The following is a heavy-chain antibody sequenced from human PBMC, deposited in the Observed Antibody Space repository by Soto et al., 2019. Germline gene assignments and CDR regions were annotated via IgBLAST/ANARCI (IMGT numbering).Heavy chain of an antibody. CDR3: AKESDYYSNSKWSFDS. J-gene: IGHJ4*02. Sequence: VQLVESGGGVVQPGRSLRLSCAASGFTFSHHGMHWVRQAPGKGPEWLTVVSSDGSITYDADSVRGRFAISRDNSKNTLYLHMNSLRTEDTAVYYCAKESDYYSNSKWSFDSWGQGILVTVSS. D-gene: IGHD2-21*01. V-gene: IGHV3-30*18. CDR1: GFTFSHHG. CDR2: VSSDGSIT.